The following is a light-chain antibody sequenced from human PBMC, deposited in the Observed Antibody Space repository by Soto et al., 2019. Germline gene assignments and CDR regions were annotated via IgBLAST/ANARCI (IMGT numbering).Light chain of an antibody. CDR2: AAS. Sequence: DIQMTQSPSSLSASVGDRVTITCQASQGISSYLAWYQQKPGKAPMLLIYAASTLQRGVPSRFSGRRTWTEFTLPISSVQTAHFATYGCQQYNSYSATYGQGTKVHIK. V-gene: IGKV1-9*01. CDR3: QQYNSYSAT. J-gene: IGKJ1*01. CDR1: QGISSY.